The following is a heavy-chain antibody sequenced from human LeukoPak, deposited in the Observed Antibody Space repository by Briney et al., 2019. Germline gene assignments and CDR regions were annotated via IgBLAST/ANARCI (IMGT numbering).Heavy chain of an antibody. CDR3: AKGRYSSSSGANWFDP. Sequence: GGSLRLSCAASGFTFSSYAMSWVRQAPGKGLEWVSAISGSGGSTYYADSVKGRFTISRDNSKNTLYLQMNSLRAEDTAVYYCAKGRYSSSSGANWFDPWGQGTLVTVSS. CDR1: GFTFSSYA. CDR2: ISGSGGST. J-gene: IGHJ5*02. D-gene: IGHD6-6*01. V-gene: IGHV3-23*01.